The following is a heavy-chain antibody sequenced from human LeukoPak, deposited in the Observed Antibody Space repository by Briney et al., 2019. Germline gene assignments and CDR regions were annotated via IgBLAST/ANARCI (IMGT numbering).Heavy chain of an antibody. CDR2: TYYRSKWYN. D-gene: IGHD2-15*01. V-gene: IGHV6-1*01. Sequence: SQTLSLTCAISGDSVSSNSAAWNWIRQSPSRGLEWQGRTYYRSKWYNDYAVSVKSRITINPDTSKNQFSLQLNSVTPEDTAVYYCARSLGYCSGGSCYPHDNFDYWGQGTLVTVSS. CDR3: ARSLGYCSGGSCYPHDNFDY. CDR1: GDSVSSNSAA. J-gene: IGHJ4*02.